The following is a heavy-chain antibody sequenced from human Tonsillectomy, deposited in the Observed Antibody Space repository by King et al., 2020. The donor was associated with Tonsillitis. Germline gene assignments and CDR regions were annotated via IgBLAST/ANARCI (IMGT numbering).Heavy chain of an antibody. CDR1: GGSISSYY. Sequence: QLQESGPGLVKPSETLSLTCTVSGGSISSYYWSWIRQPPGKGLEWIGYIYYSGSTNYNPSLKSRGTISVDTSKNQFSLKLGSVTAADTAVYYCARALGDPDAFDIWGQGTMVTVSS. CDR2: IYYSGST. J-gene: IGHJ3*02. V-gene: IGHV4-59*01. D-gene: IGHD7-27*01. CDR3: ARALGDPDAFDI.